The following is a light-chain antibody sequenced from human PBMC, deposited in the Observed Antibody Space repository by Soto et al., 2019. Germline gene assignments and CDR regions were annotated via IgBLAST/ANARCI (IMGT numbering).Light chain of an antibody. J-gene: IGLJ1*01. Sequence: QSALTQPDSVSGSPGQSVAISCTAASSVIGNYNYVSWYQQRPGKVPKLIIHDVSDRPSGVSDRFSGSKSGNTVSLTISGLQAEDEADYYCSSYTSTSTYVFGTGTKVTVL. CDR2: DVS. CDR1: SSVIGNYNY. V-gene: IGLV2-14*03. CDR3: SSYTSTSTYV.